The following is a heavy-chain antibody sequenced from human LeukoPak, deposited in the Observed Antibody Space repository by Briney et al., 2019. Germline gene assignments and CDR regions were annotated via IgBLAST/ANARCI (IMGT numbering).Heavy chain of an antibody. D-gene: IGHD1-26*01. CDR3: ARESEVGSSDDAFDI. Sequence: GGSLRLSCAASGFTFSRHYMSWVRQSPGKGLEWVANIRQDGRDKYYADSVKGRFTISRDNADNSLYLQMNSLRAEDTGVYYCARESEVGSSDDAFDIWGQGTMVTVSS. CDR2: IRQDGRDK. V-gene: IGHV3-7*01. CDR1: GFTFSRHY. J-gene: IGHJ3*02.